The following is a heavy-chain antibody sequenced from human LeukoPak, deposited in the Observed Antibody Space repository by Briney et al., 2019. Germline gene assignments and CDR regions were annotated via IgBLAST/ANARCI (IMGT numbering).Heavy chain of an antibody. CDR3: AREEGSSWYRGYYYYGMDV. CDR1: GFTFSNYW. CDR2: ISSSSSYI. Sequence: GGSLRLSCAASGFTFSNYWMSWVRQAPGKGLEWVSSISSSSSYIYYADSVKGRFTISRDNAKNSLYLQMNSLRAEDTAVYYCAREEGSSWYRGYYYYGMDVWGQGTTVTVSS. V-gene: IGHV3-21*01. J-gene: IGHJ6*02. D-gene: IGHD6-13*01.